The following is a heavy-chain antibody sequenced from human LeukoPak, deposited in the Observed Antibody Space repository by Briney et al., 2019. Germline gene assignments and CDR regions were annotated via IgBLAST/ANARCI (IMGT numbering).Heavy chain of an antibody. Sequence: GGSLRLSCAASGFTFSNYTMTWVRRAPGKGLEWVSVISGSGGGIYYADFVKGRFTISRDNSKNTLYLQMNSLRVEDTAAYYCAKAYGSGSNGVYHFDYWGQGTLVTVSS. CDR3: AKAYGSGSNGVYHFDY. D-gene: IGHD3-10*01. J-gene: IGHJ4*02. CDR2: ISGSGGGI. CDR1: GFTFSNYT. V-gene: IGHV3-23*01.